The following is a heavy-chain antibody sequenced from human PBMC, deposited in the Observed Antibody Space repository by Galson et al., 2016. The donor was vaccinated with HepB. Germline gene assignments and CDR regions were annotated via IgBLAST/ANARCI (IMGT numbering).Heavy chain of an antibody. CDR2: INHSVSP. V-gene: IGHV4-34*01. CDR3: ARGRVGYSDGYGLTPTVYFDY. Sequence: LRLSCAASGFTFSSYWMSWVCQPPGKGLEWVGEINHSVSPNYKPSLKSRVPISVDTSKNHLSLKLSSVTAAATAVYYCARGRVGYSDGYGLTPTVYFDYWGQGTLVTVSS. D-gene: IGHD5-18*01. J-gene: IGHJ4*02. CDR1: GFTFSSYW.